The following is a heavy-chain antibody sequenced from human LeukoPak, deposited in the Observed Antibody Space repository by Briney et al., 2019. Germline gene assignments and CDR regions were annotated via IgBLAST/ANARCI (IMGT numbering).Heavy chain of an antibody. J-gene: IGHJ5*01. CDR1: GFTFSRYW. CDR2: IKRDGNEK. V-gene: IGHV3-7*01. D-gene: IGHD3-10*01. CDR3: AKEGAYPIITYDS. Sequence: GGSLRLSCAASGFTFSRYWMNWVRQAPGRGLEWVANIKRDGNEKNYVDSVKGRFSISRDNAKNSLYLQMDSLRAEDTAVYYCAKEGAYPIITYDSWGQGALVTVSS.